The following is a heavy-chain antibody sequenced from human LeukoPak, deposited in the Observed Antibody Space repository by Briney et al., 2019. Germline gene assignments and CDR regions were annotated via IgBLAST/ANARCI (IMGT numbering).Heavy chain of an antibody. Sequence: GASVKVSCKASGFTFSDYYIHWVRQAPGQGLDYMGHINLNSGGTFYVQKFQGRVTMTRDTSTSTAYMDLSRLTSDDTAVYFCASDPSSSDNFFDFWGQGTLATVSS. CDR2: INLNSGGT. D-gene: IGHD6-6*01. CDR3: ASDPSSSDNFFDF. J-gene: IGHJ4*02. CDR1: GFTFSDYY. V-gene: IGHV1-2*06.